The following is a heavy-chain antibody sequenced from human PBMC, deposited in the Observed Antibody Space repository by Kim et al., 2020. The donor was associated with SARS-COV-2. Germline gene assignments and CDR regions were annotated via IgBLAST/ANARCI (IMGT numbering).Heavy chain of an antibody. CDR1: GGTFSSYA. J-gene: IGHJ6*02. D-gene: IGHD2-2*01. Sequence: SVKVSCKASGGTFSSYAISWVPQAPGQGLEWMGGIIPIFGTANYAQKFQGRVTITADESTSTAYMELSSLRSEDTAVYYCAGGGTSLTYYGMDVWGQGTTVTVSS. CDR2: IIPIFGTA. V-gene: IGHV1-69*13. CDR3: AGGGTSLTYYGMDV.